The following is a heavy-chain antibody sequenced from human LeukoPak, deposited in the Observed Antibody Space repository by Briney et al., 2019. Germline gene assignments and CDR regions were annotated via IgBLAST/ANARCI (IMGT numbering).Heavy chain of an antibody. D-gene: IGHD3-3*01. V-gene: IGHV3-21*01. CDR3: ARDVYDFWSGYRWDI. CDR2: ISSSSSYI. CDR1: GFTFSSYS. Sequence: PGGSLRLSCAGSGFTFSSYSMNWVRQAPGKGLEWVSSISSSSSYIYYADSVKGRFTISRDNAKNSLYLQMNSLRAEDTAVYYCARDVYDFWSGYRWDIWGQGTMVTVSS. J-gene: IGHJ3*02.